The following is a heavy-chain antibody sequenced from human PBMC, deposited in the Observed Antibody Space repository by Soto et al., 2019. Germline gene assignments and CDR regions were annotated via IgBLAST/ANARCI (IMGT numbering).Heavy chain of an antibody. CDR3: ARDLVDTAMVTGYLGY. CDR2: VYYSGGA. Sequence: SETLSLTCTVSGVSIHNSHSFWGWIRQPPGKGLEFIGTVYYSGGAHYNPSLKSRVTISVDKSKNQFSLKLSSVTAADTAVYYCARDLVDTAMVTGYLGYWGQGTLVTVSS. CDR1: GVSIHNSHSF. V-gene: IGHV4-39*07. J-gene: IGHJ4*02. D-gene: IGHD5-18*01.